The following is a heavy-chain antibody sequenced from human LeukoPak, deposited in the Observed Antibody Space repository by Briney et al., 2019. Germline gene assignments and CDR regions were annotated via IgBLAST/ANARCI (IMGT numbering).Heavy chain of an antibody. CDR2: IGTAGDT. D-gene: IGHD6-13*01. Sequence: TGGSLRLSCAASGFTFSSYDMHWVRQATGKGLEWVSAIGTAGDTYYPGSVKGRFTISRENAKNSLYLQMNSLRAGDTAVYYCARGDLAAAGYPPDYWGQGTLVTVSS. CDR3: ARGDLAAAGYPPDY. J-gene: IGHJ4*02. V-gene: IGHV3-13*01. CDR1: GFTFSSYD.